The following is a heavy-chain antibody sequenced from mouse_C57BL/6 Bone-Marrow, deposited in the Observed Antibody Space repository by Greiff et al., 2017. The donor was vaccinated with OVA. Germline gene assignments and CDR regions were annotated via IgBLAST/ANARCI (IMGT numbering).Heavy chain of an antibody. D-gene: IGHD2-3*01. V-gene: IGHV1-52*01. J-gene: IGHJ3*01. Sequence: QVLLQQPGAELVRPGSSVKLSCKASGYTFTSYWMHWVKQRPIQGLEWIGNIDPSDSETHYNQKFKDKATLTVDKSSSTAYMQLSSLTSEDSAVYYCAREDDGYTLAYWGQGTLVTVSA. CDR1: GYTFTSYW. CDR3: AREDDGYTLAY. CDR2: IDPSDSET.